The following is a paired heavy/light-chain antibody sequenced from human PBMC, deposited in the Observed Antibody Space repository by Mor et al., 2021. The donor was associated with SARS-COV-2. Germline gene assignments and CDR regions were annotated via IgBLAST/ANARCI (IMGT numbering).Light chain of an antibody. CDR2: EVS. CDR3: SSYAGSKAV. CDR1: SSDVGGYNY. J-gene: IGLJ2*01. V-gene: IGLV2-8*01. Sequence: QSALTQPPSASGSPGQSVTISCTGTSSDVGGYNYVSWFQQHPGKAPKVMIYEVSKRASGVPDRFSGSKSGNTASLTVSGLQAEDEADYYCSSYAGSKAVFGGGTKLTVL.
Heavy chain of an antibody. CDR1: GFTFSNLR. D-gene: IGHD1-1*01. CDR3: ARGVYNFDY. Sequence: VQLVESGGALVQPGGSLRLSCAASGFTFSNLRMTWVRQAPGEGLEWVANINQDGTDKYYVDSVKGRFTISRDNAKNSLYLQMNSLRAEDSAMYYCARGVYNFDYWGQGTLVTVSS. J-gene: IGHJ4*02. V-gene: IGHV3-7*04. CDR2: INQDGTDK.